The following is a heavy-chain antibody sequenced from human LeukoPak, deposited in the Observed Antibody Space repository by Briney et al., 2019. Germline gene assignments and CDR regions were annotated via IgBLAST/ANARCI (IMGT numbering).Heavy chain of an antibody. J-gene: IGHJ4*02. CDR3: ARADPISGYDCGDY. CDR2: ISAHNGNT. CDR1: GYTFTSYG. V-gene: IGHV1-18*01. Sequence: GASVNVSCKASGYTFTSYGISWVRQAPGQGLEWMGWISAHNGNTNYAQKVQGRVTMTTDTSTSTAYMELRSLRSDDTAVYYCARADPISGYDCGDYWGQGTLVTVSS. D-gene: IGHD5-12*01.